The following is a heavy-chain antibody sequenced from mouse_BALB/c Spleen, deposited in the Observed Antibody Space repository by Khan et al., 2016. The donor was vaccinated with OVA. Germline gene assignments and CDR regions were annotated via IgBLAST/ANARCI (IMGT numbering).Heavy chain of an antibody. Sequence: MQLQESGPGLVAPSQSLSITCTVSGFSLTSYGVNWVRQPPGKGLEWLGVIWGDGSTNYHSTLMSRLSISKDNSQSQVFLKLSSLQTDDTATYFCAKWGTANYYAMDYWGQGTSVTVSS. D-gene: IGHD1-2*01. CDR1: GFSLTSYG. CDR3: AKWGTANYYAMDY. V-gene: IGHV2-3*01. CDR2: IWGDGST. J-gene: IGHJ4*01.